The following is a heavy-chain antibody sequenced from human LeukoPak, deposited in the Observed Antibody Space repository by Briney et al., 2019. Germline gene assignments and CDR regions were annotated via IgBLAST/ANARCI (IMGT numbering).Heavy chain of an antibody. V-gene: IGHV3-48*01. J-gene: IGHJ3*02. Sequence: GGSLRLSCAASGFTFRNYLMNWVRQAPGKGLEWVSFIGSTGGTIYYADSVKGRFTVSRDNGKNSLLLQMNSLRAKDTALYYCARGYSRAAFDIWGQGTVVAVSS. D-gene: IGHD2-15*01. CDR2: IGSTGGTI. CDR3: ARGYSRAAFDI. CDR1: GFTFRNYL.